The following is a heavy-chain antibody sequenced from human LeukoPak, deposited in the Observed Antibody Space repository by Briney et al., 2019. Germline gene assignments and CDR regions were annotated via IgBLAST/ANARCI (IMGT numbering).Heavy chain of an antibody. J-gene: IGHJ6*02. Sequence: TGGSLRLSCAASGFTFSSYWMHWVRQAPGKGLVWVSRINSDGSSTSYADSVKGRFTISRDNAKNTLYLQMNSLRAEDTAVYYCARVHDFWSGSYYYYYYGMDVWGQGTTVTVSS. V-gene: IGHV3-74*01. D-gene: IGHD3-3*01. CDR3: ARVHDFWSGSYYYYYYGMDV. CDR1: GFTFSSYW. CDR2: INSDGSST.